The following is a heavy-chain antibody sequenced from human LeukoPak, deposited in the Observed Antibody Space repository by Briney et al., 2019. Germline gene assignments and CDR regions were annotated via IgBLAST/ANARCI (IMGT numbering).Heavy chain of an antibody. Sequence: SETLSLTCTVSGGSISSYYWSWIRQPPGKGLEWIGYIYYSGSTNYNPSLKSRVTISVDTSKNQFSLKLSSVTAADTAVYYCARGMGGAYDIWGQGTMVSVAS. J-gene: IGHJ3*02. D-gene: IGHD3-16*01. CDR1: GGSISSYY. CDR3: ARGMGGAYDI. V-gene: IGHV4-59*01. CDR2: IYYSGST.